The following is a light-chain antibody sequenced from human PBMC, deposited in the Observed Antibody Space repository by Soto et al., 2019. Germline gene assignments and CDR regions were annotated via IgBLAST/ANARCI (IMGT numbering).Light chain of an antibody. CDR2: DVS. V-gene: IGLV2-14*01. J-gene: IGLJ1*01. CDR3: SSYTSSSTLYV. CDR1: SSDVGGYNY. Sequence: QSALTQPASVSGSPGQSITISCTGTSSDVGGYNYVFWYQQHPGKAPKLMIYDVSNRPSGVSNRFSGSKSGNTASLTIYGLQAEDEADYYFSSYTSSSTLYVFGTGTKLTVL.